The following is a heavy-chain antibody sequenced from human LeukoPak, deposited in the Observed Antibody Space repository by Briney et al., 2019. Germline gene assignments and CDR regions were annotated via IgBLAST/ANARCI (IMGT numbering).Heavy chain of an antibody. V-gene: IGHV3-9*01. D-gene: IGHD1-26*01. CDR3: AKDLRYSGSYLFDC. CDR1: GFIFDDYA. J-gene: IGHJ4*02. Sequence: QTGRSLRLSCAASGFIFDDYAMHWVRQAPGKGLEWVSGIGWNSARIDYADSVKGRFTISRDNAKNSLYLQMNSLRDEDTALYCCAKDLRYSGSYLFDCWGQGTLVTVSS. CDR2: IGWNSARI.